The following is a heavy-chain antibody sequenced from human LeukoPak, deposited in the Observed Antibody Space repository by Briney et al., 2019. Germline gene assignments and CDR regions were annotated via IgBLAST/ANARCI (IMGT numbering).Heavy chain of an antibody. J-gene: IGHJ5*02. D-gene: IGHD2-2*01. V-gene: IGHV4-34*01. CDR3: ARHKDIVVVPAAPTDYSNYLPGWFDP. CDR2: INHSGST. Sequence: PSETLSLTCAVYGGSFSGYYWSWIRQPPGKGLEWIGEINHSGSTNYNPSLKSRVTISVDTSKNQFSLKLSSVTAADTAVYYCARHKDIVVVPAAPTDYSNYLPGWFDPWGQGTLVTVSS. CDR1: GGSFSGYY.